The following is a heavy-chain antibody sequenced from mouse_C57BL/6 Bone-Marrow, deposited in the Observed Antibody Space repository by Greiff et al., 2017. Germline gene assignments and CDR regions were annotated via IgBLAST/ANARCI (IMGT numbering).Heavy chain of an antibody. V-gene: IGHV1-52*01. Sequence: VQLQQPGAELVRPGSSVKLSCKASGYTFTSYWMHWVKQRPIQGLEWIGNIDPSDSETHYNQKFKDKATLTVDKSSSTAYMQLSSLTSEDSAVYYCARWRYDGYWGYFDVWGTGTTVTVSS. CDR3: ARWRYDGYWGYFDV. CDR2: IDPSDSET. J-gene: IGHJ1*03. CDR1: GYTFTSYW. D-gene: IGHD2-3*01.